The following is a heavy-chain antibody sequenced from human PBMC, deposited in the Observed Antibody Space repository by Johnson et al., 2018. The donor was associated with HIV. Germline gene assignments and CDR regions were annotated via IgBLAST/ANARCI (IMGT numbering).Heavy chain of an antibody. Sequence: QMQLVESGGGVVQPGRSLRLSCAASGFTVSSYAMHWVRQAPGKGLEWVAVISYDGSNKYYADSVKGRFTISRDNSKNTLYLQMNSLRAEDTAVYYCAKHGYGGNVFDAFDIWGQGTMVTVSS. D-gene: IGHD4-23*01. CDR1: GFTVSSYA. V-gene: IGHV3-30-3*02. CDR2: ISYDGSNK. J-gene: IGHJ3*02. CDR3: AKHGYGGNVFDAFDI.